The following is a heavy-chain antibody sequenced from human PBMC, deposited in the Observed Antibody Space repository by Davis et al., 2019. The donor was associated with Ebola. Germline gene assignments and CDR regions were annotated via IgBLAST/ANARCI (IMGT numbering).Heavy chain of an antibody. CDR3: AKSSGRHYYYGMDV. D-gene: IGHD3-3*01. V-gene: IGHV4-59*08. CDR1: GGSISSYY. J-gene: IGHJ6*02. CDR2: IYYSGST. Sequence: MPSETLSLTCTVSGGSISSYYWSWIRQPPGKGLEWIGYIYYSGSTNYNPSLKSRVTISVDTSKNQFSLKLSSVTAADTAVYYCAKSSGRHYYYGMDVWGQGTTVTVSS.